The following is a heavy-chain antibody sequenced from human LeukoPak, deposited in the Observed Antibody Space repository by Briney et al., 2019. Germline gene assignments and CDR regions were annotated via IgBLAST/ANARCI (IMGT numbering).Heavy chain of an antibody. CDR3: ARDDEDIVTSN. CDR2: IIPIFGTA. Sequence: AASVKVSCKASGGTFSSYAISWVRQAPGQGLEWMGGIIPIFGTANYAQKFQGRVTITADESTSTAYMELSSLRSEDTAVYYCARDDEDIVTSNWGQGTLVTVSS. D-gene: IGHD2-15*01. V-gene: IGHV1-69*13. CDR1: GGTFSSYA. J-gene: IGHJ4*02.